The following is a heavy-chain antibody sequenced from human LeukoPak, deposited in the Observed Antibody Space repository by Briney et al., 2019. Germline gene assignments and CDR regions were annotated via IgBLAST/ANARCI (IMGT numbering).Heavy chain of an antibody. CDR2: INPNSGGT. CDR3: ARSSSYDFWFDP. J-gene: IGHJ5*02. CDR1: GYTFTGYY. D-gene: IGHD5-12*01. V-gene: IGHV1-2*02. Sequence: ASVKVSCKASGYTFTGYYMHWVRQAPGQGLEWMRWINPNSGGTNYAQKFQGRVTMTRDTSISTAYMELSRLRSDDTAVYYCARSSSYDFWFDPWGQGTLVTVSS.